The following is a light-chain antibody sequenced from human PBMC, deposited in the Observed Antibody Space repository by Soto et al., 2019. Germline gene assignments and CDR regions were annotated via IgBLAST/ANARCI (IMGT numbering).Light chain of an antibody. Sequence: AIRMTQSPSSLSASTGDRVTITCRASQGISSYLAWYQQKPGKAPELLIYAASTLQSGVPSRFSGSGSGTDFTLTISCLQSEDFATYYCQQYYSYPPVTFGGGTKVEIK. J-gene: IGKJ4*01. V-gene: IGKV1-8*01. CDR1: QGISSY. CDR2: AAS. CDR3: QQYYSYPPVT.